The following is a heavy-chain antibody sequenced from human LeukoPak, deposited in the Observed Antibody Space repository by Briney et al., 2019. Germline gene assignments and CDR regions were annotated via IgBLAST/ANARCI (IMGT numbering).Heavy chain of an antibody. V-gene: IGHV3-33*01. Sequence: GGSLRLSCAASRFTFNNYAMHWVRQAPGKGLEWVTTIWYDGSNKYYGDSVKGRFTISRDNSKSTLYLQMNSLGAEDTAVYYCAREWLRSLDYWGQGTPVTVSS. CDR2: IWYDGSNK. CDR1: RFTFNNYA. J-gene: IGHJ4*02. D-gene: IGHD5-12*01. CDR3: AREWLRSLDY.